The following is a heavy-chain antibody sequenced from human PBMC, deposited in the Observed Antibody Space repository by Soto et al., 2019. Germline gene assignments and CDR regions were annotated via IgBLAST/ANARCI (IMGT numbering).Heavy chain of an antibody. D-gene: IGHD6-19*01. CDR1: GGSINTYY. CDR2: VDYSGNS. CDR3: ASNWFSVAGRLHFDY. J-gene: IGHJ4*02. Sequence: SETLSLTCTVSGGSINTYYWSWIRQPPGKGLEWIGYVDYSGNSDSSPSLKSRVTISIDTSKKQVSLKLNSVTAADTAVYYCASNWFSVAGRLHFDYWGQGITVTVSS. V-gene: IGHV4-59*01.